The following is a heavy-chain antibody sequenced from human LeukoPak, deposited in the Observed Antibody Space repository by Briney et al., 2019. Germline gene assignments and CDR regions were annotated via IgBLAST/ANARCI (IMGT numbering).Heavy chain of an antibody. CDR2: INPSGGST. D-gene: IGHD2-2*01. CDR1: GYTFTSCY. J-gene: IGHJ6*03. V-gene: IGHV1-46*01. Sequence: ASVKVSCKASGYTFTSCYIHWVRQAPGQGLEWMEIINPSGGSTSYAQKFQGRVTMTRDTSTSTAYMELSSLRSEDTAVYYRARGAVVVPAAHYYYYYYMDVWGKGTTVTVSS. CDR3: ARGAVVVPAAHYYYYYYMDV.